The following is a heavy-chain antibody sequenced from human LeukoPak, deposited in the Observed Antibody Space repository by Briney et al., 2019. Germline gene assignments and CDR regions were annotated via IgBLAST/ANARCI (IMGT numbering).Heavy chain of an antibody. D-gene: IGHD3-10*01. Sequence: ASVKVSCKTSGYRFTGYYMHWVRQAPGQGLEWMGWIYPNSGGTNYAQKFQGRVTVTRDTSISTAYMELSRLRSDDTAVYYCAREAYDSGNFRTDYYYMDVWGIGTTVTVSS. J-gene: IGHJ6*03. CDR1: GYRFTGYY. V-gene: IGHV1-2*02. CDR2: IYPNSGGT. CDR3: AREAYDSGNFRTDYYYMDV.